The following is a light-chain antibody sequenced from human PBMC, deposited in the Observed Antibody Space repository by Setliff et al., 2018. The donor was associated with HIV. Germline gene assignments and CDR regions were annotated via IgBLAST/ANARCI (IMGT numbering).Light chain of an antibody. CDR2: DVT. J-gene: IGLJ1*01. Sequence: QSVLTQPASVSGSPGQSITISCTGTSSDVGGYNFVSWYQQHPDKAPKVLIYDVTHRPSGVSSRFSGSKSGKTASLTISGLQAEDEADYFCSSYRNSDPLYVFGTGTKVTVL. CDR1: SSDVGGYNF. V-gene: IGLV2-14*03. CDR3: SSYRNSDPLYV.